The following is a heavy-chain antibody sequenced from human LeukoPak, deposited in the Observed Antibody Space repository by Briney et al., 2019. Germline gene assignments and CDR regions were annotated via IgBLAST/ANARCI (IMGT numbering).Heavy chain of an antibody. CDR1: SGSISGYY. CDR2: IHSSGST. V-gene: IGHV4-59*08. J-gene: IGHJ4*02. D-gene: IGHD5-24*01. CDR3: ARSFRDGYNHRFYY. Sequence: SETLSLTCIVSSGSISGYYWSWVRQPPGKGLEWIGYIHSSGSTNYNPSLKSRVTVSVDTSKNQFSLKLSSVTAADTAVYYCARSFRDGYNHRFYYWGQGTLVSVSS.